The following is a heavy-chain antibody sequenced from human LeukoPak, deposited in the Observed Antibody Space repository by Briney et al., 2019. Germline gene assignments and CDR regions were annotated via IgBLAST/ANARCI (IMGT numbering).Heavy chain of an antibody. D-gene: IGHD1-26*01. CDR1: GGSISSSSYY. CDR2: IYYSGTT. CDR3: ARDLRAAWDFDY. Sequence: PSKTLSLTCTVSGGSISSSSYYWGWIRQPPGKGLEWIGSIYYSGTTYYNPSLKSRVTISVDTSKNQFSLKLSSVTAADTAVYYCARDLRAAWDFDYWGQGTLVTVSS. J-gene: IGHJ4*02. V-gene: IGHV4-39*07.